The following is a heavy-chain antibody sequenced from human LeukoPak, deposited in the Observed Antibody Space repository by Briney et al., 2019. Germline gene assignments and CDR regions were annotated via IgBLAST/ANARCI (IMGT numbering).Heavy chain of an antibody. Sequence: PSETLSLTCTVSGGSVSSGSYYWSWIRQPPGKGLEWIGYIYHSGITNYNPSLKSRVTISVDTSKNQFSLNLSSVTAADTAVYYCARRPGGSWDFDLWGRGTLVTVSS. CDR2: IYHSGIT. V-gene: IGHV4-61*01. J-gene: IGHJ2*01. CDR3: ARRPGGSWDFDL. CDR1: GGSVSSGSYY. D-gene: IGHD3-16*01.